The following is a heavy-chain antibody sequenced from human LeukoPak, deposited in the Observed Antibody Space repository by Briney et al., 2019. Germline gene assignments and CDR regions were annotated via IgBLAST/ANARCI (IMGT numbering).Heavy chain of an antibody. CDR1: GFTFSSYW. Sequence: GGSLRLSCAASGFTFSSYWMSWVRQAPGKGLEWVANIKQDGSEKYYVDSVKGRFTISSDNAKNSLYLQMNSLRAEDTAVYYCARSPPEANYYDSSGFDYWGQGTLVTVSS. CDR3: ARSPPEANYYDSSGFDY. CDR2: IKQDGSEK. V-gene: IGHV3-7*01. J-gene: IGHJ4*02. D-gene: IGHD3-22*01.